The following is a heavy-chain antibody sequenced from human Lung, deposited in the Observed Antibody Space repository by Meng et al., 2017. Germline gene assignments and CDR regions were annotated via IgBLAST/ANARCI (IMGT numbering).Heavy chain of an antibody. V-gene: IGHV4-4*02. Sequence: QRQVSGPGLGDPSGPLSLTCAVSGGSIRSSNWWSWVRQPSGKGLEWIGEIYHSGSTNHNPSLKSRVTISVDKSKNQFSLKLSSVTAADTAVYYCARRGLWLDPQNFDYWGQGTLVTVSS. CDR3: ARRGLWLDPQNFDY. CDR1: GGSIRSSNW. J-gene: IGHJ4*02. CDR2: IYHSGST. D-gene: IGHD6-19*01.